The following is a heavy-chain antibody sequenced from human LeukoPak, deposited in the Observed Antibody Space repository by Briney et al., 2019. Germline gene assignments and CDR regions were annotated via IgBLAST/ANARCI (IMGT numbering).Heavy chain of an antibody. CDR1: GGTFNSYA. J-gene: IGHJ3*02. Sequence: SVKVCCKASGGTFNSYAISWVRQAPGQGLEWMGGIIPIFGTANYAQKFQGRVTITADGSTSTAYMELSSLRSEDTAVYYCARAHSTNDAFDIWGQGTMVTVSS. CDR3: ARAHSTNDAFDI. CDR2: IIPIFGTA. V-gene: IGHV1-69*13.